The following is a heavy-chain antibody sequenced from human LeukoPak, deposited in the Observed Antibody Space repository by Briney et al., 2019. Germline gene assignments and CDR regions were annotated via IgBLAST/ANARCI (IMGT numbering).Heavy chain of an antibody. Sequence: PGGSLRLSCAASGFTFSIYGTHWVRQAPGKGLEWVAVITNDGKTTYYADSVKGRFTISRDNSKNTLYLQMNSLRAEDTAVYYCAKDGQGQQLVRGWFDPWGQGTLVTVSS. CDR1: GFTFSIYG. CDR2: ITNDGKTT. CDR3: AKDGQGQQLVRGWFDP. D-gene: IGHD6-13*01. V-gene: IGHV3-30*18. J-gene: IGHJ5*02.